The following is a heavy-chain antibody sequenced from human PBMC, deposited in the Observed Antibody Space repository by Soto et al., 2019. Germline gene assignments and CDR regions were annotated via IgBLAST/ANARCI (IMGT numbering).Heavy chain of an antibody. J-gene: IGHJ6*02. Sequence: PGESLKISCKGSGYSFTSYWIGWVRQMPGKGLEWVGIIYPGDSDTRYSPSFQGQVNISADKSISTAYRQWSSLKASDTAMYYCARFGFGVPDYYYGMDVWGQGTTVTVSS. CDR1: GYSFTSYW. D-gene: IGHD3-3*01. CDR2: IYPGDSDT. V-gene: IGHV5-51*01. CDR3: ARFGFGVPDYYYGMDV.